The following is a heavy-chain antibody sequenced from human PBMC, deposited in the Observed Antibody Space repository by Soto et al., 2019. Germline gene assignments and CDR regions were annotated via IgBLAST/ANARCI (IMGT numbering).Heavy chain of an antibody. D-gene: IGHD6-6*01. Sequence: QVQLVQSGAEVKKPGSSVKVSCKASGGTFSSYTISWVRQAPGQGLEWMGRIIPILGIANYAQKFQGRVTITADKSTSTAYMELSSLRSEDTAVYYCARDLAYSSSSAASWGQGTLVTVSS. CDR2: IIPILGIA. CDR1: GGTFSSYT. V-gene: IGHV1-69*08. J-gene: IGHJ5*02. CDR3: ARDLAYSSSSAAS.